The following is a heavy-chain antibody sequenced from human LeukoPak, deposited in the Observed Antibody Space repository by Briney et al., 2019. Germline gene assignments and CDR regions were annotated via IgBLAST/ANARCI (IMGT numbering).Heavy chain of an antibody. D-gene: IGHD6-13*01. Sequence: ASVKVSCKVSGHTLTELSMHWVRQAPGKGLEWMGGFDPEDGETIYAQKFQGRVTMTEDTSTDTAYMELSSLRSEDTAVYYCATVGNIAAAGTGWFDPWGQGTLVTVSS. CDR3: ATVGNIAAAGTGWFDP. CDR2: FDPEDGET. V-gene: IGHV1-24*01. J-gene: IGHJ5*02. CDR1: GHTLTELS.